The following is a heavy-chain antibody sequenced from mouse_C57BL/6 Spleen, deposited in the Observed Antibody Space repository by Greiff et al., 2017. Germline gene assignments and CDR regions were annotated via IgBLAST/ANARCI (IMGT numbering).Heavy chain of an antibody. CDR3: ARLGALGLGY. V-gene: IGHV1-61*01. J-gene: IGHJ2*01. D-gene: IGHD4-1*01. CDR2: IYPSDSET. Sequence: QVQLQQPGAELVRPGSSVKLSCKASGYTFTSYWMDWVKQRPGQGLEWIGNIYPSDSETHYNQKFTDKATLTVAKSSSTAYMQLSSLTSEDSAVYYCARLGALGLGYWGQGTTLTVSS. CDR1: GYTFTSYW.